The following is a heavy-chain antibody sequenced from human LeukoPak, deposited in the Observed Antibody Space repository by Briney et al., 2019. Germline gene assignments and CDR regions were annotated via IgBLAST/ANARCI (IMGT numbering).Heavy chain of an antibody. CDR2: IKQDGSEK. CDR1: GFTFSSYW. V-gene: IGHV3-7*01. J-gene: IGHJ4*02. Sequence: PGGSLRLSCAASGFTFSSYWMSWVRQAPGKGLEWVANIKQDGSEKYYVDSVKGRFTISRDNAKNSLYLQMNSLRAEDTAVYYCAGVPQYDYGDYVADYWGQGTLVTVSS. CDR3: AGVPQYDYGDYVADY. D-gene: IGHD4-17*01.